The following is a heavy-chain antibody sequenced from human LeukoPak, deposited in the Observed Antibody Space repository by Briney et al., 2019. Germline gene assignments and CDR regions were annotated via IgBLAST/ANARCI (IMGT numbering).Heavy chain of an antibody. CDR3: AGTVTLTYYFDY. CDR2: ISYDGSNK. J-gene: IGHJ4*02. Sequence: GGSLRLSCAASGFTFSSYAMHWVRQAPGKGLEWVAVISYDGSNKYYADSVKGRFTISRDNSKNTLYLQMNSLRAEDTAVYYCAGTVTLTYYFDYWGQGTLVTVSP. V-gene: IGHV3-30-3*01. CDR1: GFTFSSYA. D-gene: IGHD4-11*01.